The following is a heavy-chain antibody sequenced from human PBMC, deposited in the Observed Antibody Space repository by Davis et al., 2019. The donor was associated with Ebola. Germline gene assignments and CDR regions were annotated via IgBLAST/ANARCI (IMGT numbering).Heavy chain of an antibody. D-gene: IGHD4-11*01. V-gene: IGHV3-74*01. Sequence: GESLKISCAASGFTFSSYWMHWVRQAPGKGLVWVSRINSDGSSTSYADSVKGRFTISRDNAKNSLYLQMNSLRVEDTAVYYCASRMTTALSWGQGTTVTVSS. CDR3: ASRMTTALS. CDR2: INSDGSST. J-gene: IGHJ6*02. CDR1: GFTFSSYW.